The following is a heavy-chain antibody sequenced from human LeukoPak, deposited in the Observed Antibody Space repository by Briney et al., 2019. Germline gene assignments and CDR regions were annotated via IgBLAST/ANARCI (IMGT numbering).Heavy chain of an antibody. V-gene: IGHV3-21*01. D-gene: IGHD4-17*01. J-gene: IGHJ4*02. Sequence: GGSLRLSCAASGFTFSSYSMNWVRQAPGKGLKWVSSISSSSSYIYYADSVKGRFTISRDNAENSLYLQMNSLRAEDTAVYYCARETDYGDYSFDYWGQGTLVTVSS. CDR3: ARETDYGDYSFDY. CDR1: GFTFSSYS. CDR2: ISSSSSYI.